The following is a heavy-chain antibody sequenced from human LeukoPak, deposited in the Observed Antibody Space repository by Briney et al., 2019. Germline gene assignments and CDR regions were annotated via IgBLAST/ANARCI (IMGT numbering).Heavy chain of an antibody. V-gene: IGHV4-59*12. D-gene: IGHD3-3*01. CDR2: IYYSGST. CDR3: ARAPVPYDFWSGPTYYFDY. CDR1: DGAIAGYS. J-gene: IGHJ4*02. Sequence: SETLSLTCTVSDGAIAGYSWSWIRQAPGKGLEWIGYIYYSGSTYYNPSLKSRVTISVDTSKNQFSLKLSSVTAADTAVYYCARAPVPYDFWSGPTYYFDYWGQGTLVTVSS.